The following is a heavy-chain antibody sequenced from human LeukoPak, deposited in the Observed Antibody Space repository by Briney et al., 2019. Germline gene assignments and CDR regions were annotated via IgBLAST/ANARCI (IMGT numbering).Heavy chain of an antibody. J-gene: IGHJ6*02. D-gene: IGHD3-10*01. CDR2: MNPNSGNT. CDR1: GYTFSSYD. V-gene: IGHV1-8*02. Sequence: ASVKVSCKASGYTFSSYDINGVRQATGQGLEWMGRMNPNSGNTNYAQKFQGRVTMTRSTSTSTAYLELSSLRSDDTAVYYCARGGWVNDDSGALFGMDVWGQGTTVTVSS. CDR3: ARGGWVNDDSGALFGMDV.